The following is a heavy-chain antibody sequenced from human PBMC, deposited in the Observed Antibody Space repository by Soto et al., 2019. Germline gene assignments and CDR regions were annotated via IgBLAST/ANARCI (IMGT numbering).Heavy chain of an antibody. Sequence: QVQVVESGGGLVKPGGSLRLSCAASGFTFSDYYMSWIRQAPGKGLEWISFISTSGNSKSYADSVKGRFTISRDNDKNSLSLQMNSLRAEATAVYYCGRYGGYGDYYFDYWGQGTLVTVSS. J-gene: IGHJ4*02. CDR2: ISTSGNSK. CDR3: GRYGGYGDYYFDY. V-gene: IGHV3-11*01. CDR1: GFTFSDYY. D-gene: IGHD5-12*01.